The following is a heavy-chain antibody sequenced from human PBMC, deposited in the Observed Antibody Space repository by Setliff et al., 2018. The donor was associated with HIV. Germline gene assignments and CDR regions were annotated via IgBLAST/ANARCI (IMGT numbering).Heavy chain of an antibody. V-gene: IGHV1-8*01. CDR3: ARVPTNPDFYYYYMDV. Sequence: ASVKVSCKASGHTFTNVDIHWLRRATGQGLEWMGWMNPNTGVSGYALKFQARVTMTRDTSISTAYMELSSLTSEDTAVYYCARVPTNPDFYYYYMDVWGKGTTVTSP. J-gene: IGHJ6*03. CDR1: GHTFTNVD. CDR2: MNPNTGVS.